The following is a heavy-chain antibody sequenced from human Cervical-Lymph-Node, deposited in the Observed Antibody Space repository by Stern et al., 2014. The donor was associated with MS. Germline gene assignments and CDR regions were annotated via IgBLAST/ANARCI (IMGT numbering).Heavy chain of an antibody. D-gene: IGHD6-19*01. V-gene: IGHV2-5*02. CDR2: IYWDGEK. CDR3: AYRNLQWPNLHKNNNFFDP. Sequence: QITLKESGPTLVKPTQTLTLTCALSGLPLSTSGVGVGWIRQPPGKALEWLAHIYWDGEKRYSPSLNSRLTITRDTSKSQVVLTMTNMDPVDTATYYCAYRNLQWPNLHKNNNFFDPWSQGTLVTVSS. CDR1: GLPLSTSGVG. J-gene: IGHJ5*02.